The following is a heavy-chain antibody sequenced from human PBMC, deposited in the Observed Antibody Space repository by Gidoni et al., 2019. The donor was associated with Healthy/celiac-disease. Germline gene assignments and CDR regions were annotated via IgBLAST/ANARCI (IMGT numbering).Heavy chain of an antibody. D-gene: IGHD3-22*01. Sequence: EVQLVESGGGLVQPGGSLRLSCAASGFTFSSYSMNWVRQAPGKGLEWVSYISSSSSTIYYADSVKGRFTISRDNAKNSLYLQMNSLRDEDTAVYYCARDRLPHYYDSSGYYFYWGQGTLVTVSS. CDR2: ISSSSSTI. V-gene: IGHV3-48*02. CDR1: GFTFSSYS. CDR3: ARDRLPHYYDSSGYYFY. J-gene: IGHJ4*02.